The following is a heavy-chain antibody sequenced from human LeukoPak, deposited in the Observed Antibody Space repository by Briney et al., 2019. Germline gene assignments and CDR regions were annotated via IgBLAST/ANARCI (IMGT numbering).Heavy chain of an antibody. J-gene: IGHJ4*02. V-gene: IGHV1-46*01. CDR1: GYTFTSYY. CDR3: ARVVYCSRTSCYIDY. Sequence: ASVNVSCKASGYTFTSYYMHWVRQAPGQGLEWMGIINPSGGSTSYAQKFQGRVTMTRNTSISTVYMELSGLRSDDTAVYYCARVVYCSRTSCYIDYWGQGTLVTVSS. D-gene: IGHD2-2*02. CDR2: INPSGGST.